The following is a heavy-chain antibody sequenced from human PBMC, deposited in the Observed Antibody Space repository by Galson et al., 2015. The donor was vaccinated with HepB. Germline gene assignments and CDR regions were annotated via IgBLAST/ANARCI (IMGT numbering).Heavy chain of an antibody. J-gene: IGHJ4*02. Sequence: SETLSLTCGVFGESLSAYFWTWIRQPPGKGLEWIGDIIHYGTTHFNPSLASRLKMSIDTSKNQFSLRLASLTAADTAMYYCARGRPNYGGKPPFWDYWGQGILVTVSS. CDR3: ARGRPNYGGKPPFWDY. CDR1: GESLSAYF. CDR2: IIHYGTT. D-gene: IGHD4-23*01. V-gene: IGHV4-34*01.